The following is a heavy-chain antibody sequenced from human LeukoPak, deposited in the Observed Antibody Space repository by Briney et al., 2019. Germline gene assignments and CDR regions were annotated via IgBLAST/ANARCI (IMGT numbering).Heavy chain of an antibody. D-gene: IGHD6-13*01. CDR3: ARDQADSWIYNWFDP. CDR2: IYTSGST. Sequence: PSETLSLTCTVSGGSISSYYWSWIRQPAGKGLEWIGRIYTSGSTNYNPSLKSRVTMSVDTSKNQFSLKLSSVTAADTAVYYCARDQADSWIYNWFDPWGQGTLVTVSS. J-gene: IGHJ5*02. CDR1: GGSISSYY. V-gene: IGHV4-4*07.